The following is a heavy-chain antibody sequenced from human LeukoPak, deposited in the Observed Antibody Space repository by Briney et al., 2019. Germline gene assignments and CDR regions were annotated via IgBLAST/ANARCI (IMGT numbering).Heavy chain of an antibody. CDR3: ARLGVGATRDAFDI. V-gene: IGHV3-74*01. CDR1: GFTFSNYW. J-gene: IGHJ3*02. D-gene: IGHD1-26*01. CDR2: ISSDGRST. Sequence: GGSLRLSCAASGFTFSNYWMHCVRQVPGKGLVWVSRISSDGRSTYYADSVKGRLTISRDNAKNSLYLQMNSLRAEDTALYYCARLGVGATRDAFDIWGQGTMVTVSS.